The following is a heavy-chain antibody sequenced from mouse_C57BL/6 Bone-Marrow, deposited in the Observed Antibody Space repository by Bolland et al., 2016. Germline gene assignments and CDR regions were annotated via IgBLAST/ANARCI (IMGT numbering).Heavy chain of an antibody. V-gene: IGHV5-9-1*02. CDR3: TSGSSSYFDY. J-gene: IGHJ2*01. Sequence: YADTVKGRFTISRDNARNTLYLQMSSLKSEDTAMYYCTSGSSSYFDYWGQG. D-gene: IGHD1-1*01.